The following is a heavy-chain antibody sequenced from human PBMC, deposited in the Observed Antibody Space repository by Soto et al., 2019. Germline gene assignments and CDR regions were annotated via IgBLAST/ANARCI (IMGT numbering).Heavy chain of an antibody. CDR1: GFTFSSYG. CDR3: ARGYCSGGSCYPTPDY. CDR2: IWYDGSNK. Sequence: GGSLRLSCAASGFTFSSYGMHWVRQAPGKGLEWVAVIWYDGSNKYYADSVKGRFTISRDNSKNTLYPQMNSLRAEDTAVYYCARGYCSGGSCYPTPDYWGQGTLVTVSS. D-gene: IGHD2-15*01. J-gene: IGHJ4*02. V-gene: IGHV3-33*01.